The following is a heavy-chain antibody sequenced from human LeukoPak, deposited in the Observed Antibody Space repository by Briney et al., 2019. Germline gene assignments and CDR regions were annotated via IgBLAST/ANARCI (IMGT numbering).Heavy chain of an antibody. Sequence: KDGESLKISCKGPGYSFTSYWIGWVRQMPGKGLEWMGIIYPGDSDTRHSPSFQGQVTISADKSISTAYLQWSSLKASDTAMYYCARGYYDFWSGPVDYWGQGTLVTVSS. V-gene: IGHV5-51*01. CDR2: IYPGDSDT. CDR1: GYSFTSYW. J-gene: IGHJ4*02. D-gene: IGHD3-3*01. CDR3: ARGYYDFWSGPVDY.